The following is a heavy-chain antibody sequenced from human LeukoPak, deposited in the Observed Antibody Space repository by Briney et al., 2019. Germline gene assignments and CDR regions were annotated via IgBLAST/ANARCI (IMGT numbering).Heavy chain of an antibody. CDR1: GFTFSSYD. Sequence: GGSLRLSCAASGFTFSSYDMHWVRQATGKGLEWVSAIGTAGDTYYPGSVKGRFTISRENAKNSLYLQMNSLRAEDTAVYYCARAIGGELTDYWGQGTLVTVSS. J-gene: IGHJ4*02. D-gene: IGHD1-26*01. CDR2: IGTAGDT. V-gene: IGHV3-13*01. CDR3: ARAIGGELTDY.